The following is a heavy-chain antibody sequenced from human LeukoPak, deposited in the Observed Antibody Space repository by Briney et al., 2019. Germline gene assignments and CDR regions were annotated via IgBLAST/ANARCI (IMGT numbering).Heavy chain of an antibody. CDR2: IWSMTDGGTT. CDR1: GFTFSHAW. CDR3: APHKYGVVSIQH. J-gene: IGHJ1*01. Sequence: GSLRLSCAASGFTFSHAWMTWVRQAPGKGLEWVGRIWSMTDGGTTEYAAPVKGRFTISRDDSKNTLFLQMNTLKTEDTAMYYCAPHKYGVVSIQHWGQGTLVSVSS. V-gene: IGHV3-15*01. D-gene: IGHD3-3*01.